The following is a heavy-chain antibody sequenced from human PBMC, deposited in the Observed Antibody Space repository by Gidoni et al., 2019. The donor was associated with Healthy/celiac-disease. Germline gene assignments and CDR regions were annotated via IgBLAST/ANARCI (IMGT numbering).Heavy chain of an antibody. CDR3: ARVFTAMVTFDY. D-gene: IGHD5-18*01. CDR1: GGSISSGGYD. Sequence: QVQLQESGPGLVKPSQTLSLTCTFSGGSISSGGYDWSWIRQHPGKGLEWIGYIYYSGSTYYNPSLKSRVTISVDTSKNQFSLKLSSVTAADTAVYYCARVFTAMVTFDYWGQGTLVTVSS. CDR2: IYYSGST. J-gene: IGHJ4*02. V-gene: IGHV4-31*03.